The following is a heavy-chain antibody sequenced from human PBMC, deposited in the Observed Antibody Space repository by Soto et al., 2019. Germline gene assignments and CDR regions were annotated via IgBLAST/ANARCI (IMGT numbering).Heavy chain of an antibody. Sequence: SVKVSCKTSGGTFSSYAINWVRQAPGQGLEWMGGIIPIFGTANYAQKFQGRVTITAEESTSTAYMELSSLRSEDTAVYYCARVSILPHYYYYGMDVWGQGTTVTVSS. D-gene: IGHD3-16*02. V-gene: IGHV1-69*13. CDR1: GGTFSSYA. CDR2: IIPIFGTA. J-gene: IGHJ6*02. CDR3: ARVSILPHYYYYGMDV.